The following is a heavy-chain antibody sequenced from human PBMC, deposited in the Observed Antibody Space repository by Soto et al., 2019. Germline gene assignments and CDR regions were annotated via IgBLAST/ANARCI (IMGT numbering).Heavy chain of an antibody. CDR3: AKSPYNDSSGYYYQVVRDY. V-gene: IGHV3-23*01. Sequence: GGSLRLSCAASGFTFSSYAMSWVRQAPGKGLEWVSAISGSGGSTYYADSVKGRFTISRDNSKNTLYLQMNSLRAEDTVVYYCAKSPYNDSSGYYYQVVRDYWGQGTLVTVSS. D-gene: IGHD3-22*01. CDR1: GFTFSSYA. J-gene: IGHJ4*02. CDR2: ISGSGGST.